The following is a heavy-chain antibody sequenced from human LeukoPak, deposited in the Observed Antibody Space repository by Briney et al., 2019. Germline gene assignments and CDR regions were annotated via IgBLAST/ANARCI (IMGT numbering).Heavy chain of an antibody. CDR2: IIPIFGTA. CDR1: GGTFIIYG. CDR3: AETVRLAELSSYFDY. V-gene: IGHV1-69*13. Sequence: AVTVSFKGSGGTFIIYGISRVRQAPGQGREGMGGIIPIFGTANYAHKFQGTVTITAGDSTTTAYMELSRLRPEDTAVYYCAETVRLAELSSYFDYWGQGTLVTVSS. D-gene: IGHD3-16*02. J-gene: IGHJ4*02.